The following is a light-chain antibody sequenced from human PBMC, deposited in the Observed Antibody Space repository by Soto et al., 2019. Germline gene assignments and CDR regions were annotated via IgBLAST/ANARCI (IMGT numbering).Light chain of an antibody. CDR1: QSVTSSH. V-gene: IGKV3-20*01. CDR3: LRYFSPDRYT. Sequence: EIVLTQTPGTLSLSPGERATLSCRASQSVTSSHLAWYQQNPGQAPRLLIYGASTRATGIPDRFSGSGSDTDFSLTIRRLEPKDFAMYYCLRYFSPDRYTFGPGTKVQTK. CDR2: GAS. J-gene: IGKJ2*01.